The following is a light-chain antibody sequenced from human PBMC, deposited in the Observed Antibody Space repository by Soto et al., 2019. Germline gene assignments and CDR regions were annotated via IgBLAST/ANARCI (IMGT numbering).Light chain of an antibody. CDR2: GAS. J-gene: IGKJ4*01. Sequence: EIVLTQSPGTLSLSPGERATLSCRASQSVSSSYLAWYQEKPGQAPSXLXYGASSRATGIPDRFSGSGSGTDFTLTISRLEPEDFAVYYCQQYGSSRLTFGGGTKVDIK. CDR1: QSVSSSY. CDR3: QQYGSSRLT. V-gene: IGKV3-20*01.